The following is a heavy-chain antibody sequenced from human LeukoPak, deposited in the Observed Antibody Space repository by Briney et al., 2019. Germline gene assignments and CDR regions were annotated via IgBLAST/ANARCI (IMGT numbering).Heavy chain of an antibody. CDR3: ARHSDGWYWGGTGLDV. J-gene: IGHJ6*02. Sequence: SETLSLTCTVSGGSISSYYWSWIRQPAGKGLEWIGRIYTSGSTNYNPSLKSRVTMSVDTSKNQFSLKLTSVAAADTAVYYCARHSDGWYWGGTGLDVWGQGTTVIVSS. V-gene: IGHV4-4*07. CDR1: GGSISSYY. CDR2: IYTSGST. D-gene: IGHD6-19*01.